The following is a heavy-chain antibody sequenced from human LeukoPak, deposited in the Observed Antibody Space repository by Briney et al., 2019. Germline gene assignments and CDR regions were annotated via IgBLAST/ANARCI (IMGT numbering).Heavy chain of an antibody. CDR1: GGTFSSYA. J-gene: IGHJ6*02. CDR2: IIPIFGTA. CDR3: ARSEDIVVVPAAIQPYYYGMDV. D-gene: IGHD2-2*02. V-gene: IGHV1-69*13. Sequence: SVKVSCKASGGTFSSYAISWVRQAPGQGLEWMGGIIPIFGTANYAQKFQGRVTITADESTSTAYMELSSLRSEDTAVYYCARSEDIVVVPAAIQPYYYGMDVWGQGTTVTVSS.